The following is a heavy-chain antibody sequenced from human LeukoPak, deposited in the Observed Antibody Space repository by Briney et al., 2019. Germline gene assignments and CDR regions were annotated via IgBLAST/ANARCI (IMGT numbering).Heavy chain of an antibody. CDR3: ARRDYYGDFDP. CDR1: GGSFSGYY. CDR2: INHSGST. J-gene: IGHJ5*02. V-gene: IGHV4-34*01. Sequence: SETLSLTCAVYGGSFSGYYWSWIRQPAGKGLEWIGEINHSGSTNYNPSLKSRVTISVDTSKNQFSLKLSSVTAADTAVYYCARRDYYGDFDPWGQGTLVTVSS. D-gene: IGHD4-17*01.